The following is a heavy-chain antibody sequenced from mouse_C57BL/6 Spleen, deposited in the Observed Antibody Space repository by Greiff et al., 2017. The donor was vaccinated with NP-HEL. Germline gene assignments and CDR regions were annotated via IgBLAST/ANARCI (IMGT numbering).Heavy chain of an antibody. Sequence: EVKLMESGGGLVQPGGSMKLSCAASGFTFSNYWMNWVRQSPEKGLEWVAQIRLKSDNYASHYAESVKGRFTISRDDSKSSVYLQMNNLRAEDTGIYYCTRTTVVAGFDYWGQGTTLTVSS. CDR1: GFTFSNYW. CDR2: IRLKSDNYAS. V-gene: IGHV6-3*01. D-gene: IGHD1-1*01. J-gene: IGHJ2*01. CDR3: TRTTVVAGFDY.